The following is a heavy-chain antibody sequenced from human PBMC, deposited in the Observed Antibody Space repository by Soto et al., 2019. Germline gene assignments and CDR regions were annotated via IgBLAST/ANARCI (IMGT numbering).Heavy chain of an antibody. CDR1: GYTFTSYE. J-gene: IGHJ5*02. CDR3: ARGRTIAALYWFDP. CDR2: MSPNSGHT. V-gene: IGHV1-8*01. D-gene: IGHD6-6*01. Sequence: ASVKVSCKASGYTFTSYEINWVRQVAGQGLEWMGWMSPNSGHTGYAQKFQGRVTMTRDTSASTAYMELSSLRSEDTGVYYCARGRTIAALYWFDPWGQGTLVTVSS.